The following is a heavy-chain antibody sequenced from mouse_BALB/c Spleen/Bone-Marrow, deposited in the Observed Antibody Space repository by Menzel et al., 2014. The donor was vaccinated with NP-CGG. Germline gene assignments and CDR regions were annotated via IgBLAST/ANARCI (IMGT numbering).Heavy chain of an antibody. CDR2: ISSGGGYT. Sequence: EVNVVESGGDLVKPGGSLELSCAASGFTFSTYGMSWVRQTPDKRLEWVATISSGGGYTYYPDSVKGRFTISRDNANNTLYLQMSSLKSEDTAMYYCTRQRNWDHYAMDYWGQGTSVTVSS. CDR1: GFTFSTYG. J-gene: IGHJ4*01. V-gene: IGHV5-6*01. CDR3: TRQRNWDHYAMDY. D-gene: IGHD4-1*01.